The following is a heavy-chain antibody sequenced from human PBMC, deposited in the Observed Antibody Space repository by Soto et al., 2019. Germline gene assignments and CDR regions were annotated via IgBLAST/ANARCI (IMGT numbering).Heavy chain of an antibody. CDR2: IYHSGST. V-gene: IGHV4-59*01. Sequence: TLSLSYNLPCGYYNTYYWNSNHQHPGKGLEWIGQIYHSGSTNYNPSLKSRLTISVDTSKNQFSLNLRSVTAADTAVYYCASQGGLGRTDPFVYWAPGTLVTVSS. CDR1: CGYYNTYY. D-gene: IGHD6-19*01. CDR3: ASQGGLGRTDPFVY. J-gene: IGHJ4*02.